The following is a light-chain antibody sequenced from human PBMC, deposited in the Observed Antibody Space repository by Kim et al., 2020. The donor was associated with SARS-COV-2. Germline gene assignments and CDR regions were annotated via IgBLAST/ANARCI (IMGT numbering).Light chain of an antibody. CDR3: QQYDSSPWT. J-gene: IGKJ1*01. CDR2: GAS. Sequence: SPGDRATLSCRASQSVSSTYLAWYQQRPGQAPRLLIYGASSRATGIPDRFSGSGSGTDFTLIISRLEPEDFAVYYCQQYDSSPWTFDQGTKVDIK. CDR1: QSVSSTY. V-gene: IGKV3-20*01.